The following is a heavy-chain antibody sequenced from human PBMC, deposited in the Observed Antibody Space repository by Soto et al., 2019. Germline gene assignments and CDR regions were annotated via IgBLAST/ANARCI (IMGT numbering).Heavy chain of an antibody. D-gene: IGHD1-26*01. Sequence: QVQLVQSGGEVKKPGASVKVSCKTSGYTFTTYGISWVRQAPGQGLAWVGWISAYSGKTHYAQKFQGKVTMTTDTSTHTAYLELRSLRSDDTAVYYCARDPYLWDHQYWGQGTLVTVSS. V-gene: IGHV1-18*01. CDR3: ARDPYLWDHQY. CDR2: ISAYSGKT. CDR1: GYTFTTYG. J-gene: IGHJ4*02.